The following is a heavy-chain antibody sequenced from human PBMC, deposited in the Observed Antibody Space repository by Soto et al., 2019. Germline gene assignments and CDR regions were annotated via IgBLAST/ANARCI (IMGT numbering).Heavy chain of an antibody. CDR3: ARSGGDASTWFDDTFDV. Sequence: EVQLVESGGDLVQPGGSLRLSCAASGFTFSDHYMDWVRQAPGKGLEWVGRIRRRVNSYTTEYAASVKGKFTISRDDSKNSLYLQMNSLKTEDTAVYYCARSGGDASTWFDDTFDVWGQGTVVTVS. D-gene: IGHD3-10*01. J-gene: IGHJ3*01. CDR1: GFTFSDHY. V-gene: IGHV3-72*01. CDR2: IRRRVNSYTT.